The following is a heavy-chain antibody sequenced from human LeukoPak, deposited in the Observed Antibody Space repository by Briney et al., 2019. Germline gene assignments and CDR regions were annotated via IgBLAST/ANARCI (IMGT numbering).Heavy chain of an antibody. CDR1: GFTFSSYS. CDR2: ISSSSSYI. D-gene: IGHD6-19*01. J-gene: IGHJ4*02. CDR3: ARDHREVAGLFDY. V-gene: IGHV3-21*01. Sequence: GGSLRLSCAASGFTFSSYSMNWVRQAPGKGLEWVSSISSSSSYIYYADSVKGRFTISRDNSKNTLYLLMNSLRAEDTAVYYCARDHREVAGLFDYWGQGTLVTVSS.